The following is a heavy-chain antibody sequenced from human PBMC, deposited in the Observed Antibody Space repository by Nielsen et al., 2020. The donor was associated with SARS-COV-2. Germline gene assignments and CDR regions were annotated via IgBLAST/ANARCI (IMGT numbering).Heavy chain of an antibody. J-gene: IGHJ4*02. CDR1: GYTFTGYY. CDR2: INPTNGGT. V-gene: IGHV1-46*01. D-gene: IGHD3-22*01. Sequence: ASVNVSCKASGYTFTGYYMHWVRQAPGQGLEWMGLINPTNGGTTYAQKFQGRVTMTRDTSTSTVYMELSSLRSDDTAVYYCARDSSGTYRRVDYWGQGTLVTVSS. CDR3: ARDSSGTYRRVDY.